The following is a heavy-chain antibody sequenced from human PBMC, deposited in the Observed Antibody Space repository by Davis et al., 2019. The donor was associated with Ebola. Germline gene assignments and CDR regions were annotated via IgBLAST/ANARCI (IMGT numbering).Heavy chain of an antibody. CDR2: IKEDGSAK. CDR3: ARGSRNMDV. CDR1: GFTFSRYW. Sequence: SLKISCAASGFTFSRYWMHWVRQAPGKGLEWVAKIKEDGSAKLEVDSVKGRFTISRDNAKDSLYLQMNSLRAEGTAVYYWARGSRNMDVWGQGTTVTVSS. V-gene: IGHV3-7*03. J-gene: IGHJ6*02.